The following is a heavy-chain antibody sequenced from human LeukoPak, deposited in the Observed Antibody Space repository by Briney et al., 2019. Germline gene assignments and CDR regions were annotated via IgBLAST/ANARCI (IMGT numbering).Heavy chain of an antibody. V-gene: IGHV4-39*07. CDR2: MYYSGST. D-gene: IGHD3-9*01. CDR1: GGSISSSSYY. CDR3: ARGRRGYFDWFYYYYGMDV. J-gene: IGHJ6*02. Sequence: SETLSLTCTVSGGSISSSSYYWGWIRQPPGKGLEWIGSMYYSGSTYYNPSLKSRVTISVDTSKNQFSLKLSSVTAADTAVYYCARGRRGYFDWFYYYYGMDVWGQGTTVTVSS.